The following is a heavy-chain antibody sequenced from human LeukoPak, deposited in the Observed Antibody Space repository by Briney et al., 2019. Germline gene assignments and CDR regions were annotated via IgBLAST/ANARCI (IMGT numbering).Heavy chain of an antibody. V-gene: IGHV4-34*01. CDR2: INHSGST. CDR3: ARDLWSKYYGSGSYYYYGMDV. D-gene: IGHD3-10*01. Sequence: SETLPLTCAVYGGSFSGYYWSWIRQPPGKGLEWIGEINHSGSTNYNPSLKSRVTISVDTSKNQFSLKLSSVTAADTAVYYCARDLWSKYYGSGSYYYYGMDVWGQGTTVTVSS. CDR1: GGSFSGYY. J-gene: IGHJ6*02.